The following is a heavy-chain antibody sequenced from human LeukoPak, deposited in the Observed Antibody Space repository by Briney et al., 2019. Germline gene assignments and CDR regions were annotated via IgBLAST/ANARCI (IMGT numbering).Heavy chain of an antibody. Sequence: SETLSLTCTVSGGSVSSGSYYWSWIRQPPGKGLEWIGYIYYSGSTNYNPSLKSRVTISVDTSKNPFSLKLSSVTAADTAVYYCARNDYIWGSYRLPLYFDYWGQGTLVTVSS. V-gene: IGHV4-61*01. J-gene: IGHJ4*02. D-gene: IGHD3-16*02. CDR1: GGSVSSGSYY. CDR3: ARNDYIWGSYRLPLYFDY. CDR2: IYYSGST.